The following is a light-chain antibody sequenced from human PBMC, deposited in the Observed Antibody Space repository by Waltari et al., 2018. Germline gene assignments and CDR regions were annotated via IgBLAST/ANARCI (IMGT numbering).Light chain of an antibody. Sequence: DIVMTQSPDSLAVSLGARATINCKSSQSVLSNSNNKNYLTWYQQKPGQPPKLLIYWASIRESGVPDRFSGSGSGTDFTLTISSLQAEDVAVYYCQQYYSTPPITFGQGTRLEIK. CDR1: QSVLSNSNNKNY. CDR2: WAS. CDR3: QQYYSTPPIT. V-gene: IGKV4-1*01. J-gene: IGKJ5*01.